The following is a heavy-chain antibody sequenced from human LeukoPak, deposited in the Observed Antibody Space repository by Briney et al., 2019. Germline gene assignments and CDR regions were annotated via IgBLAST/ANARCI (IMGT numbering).Heavy chain of an antibody. J-gene: IGHJ6*03. CDR3: ARSWGVTGQETNDYYYYYMDV. Sequence: SETLSLTCAVYGGSFSGYYWSWIRQPPGKGLEWIGEINHSGSTNYNPSLKSRVTISVDTSKNQFSLKLSSVTAADTAVYYCARSWGVTGQETNDYYYYYMDVWGKGTTVTVSS. D-gene: IGHD2-21*02. CDR1: GGSFSGYY. V-gene: IGHV4-34*01. CDR2: INHSGST.